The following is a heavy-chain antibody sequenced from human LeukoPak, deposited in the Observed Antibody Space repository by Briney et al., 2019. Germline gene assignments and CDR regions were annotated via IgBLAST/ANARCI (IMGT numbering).Heavy chain of an antibody. D-gene: IGHD5-18*01. CDR3: AKVDTAMANYYGMDV. CDR1: GFTFSSYG. CDR2: ISYDGSNK. Sequence: PGGSLRLSCAASGFTFSSYGMHWVRQAPGKGLEWVAVISYDGSNKYYADSVKGRFTISRDNSENTLYLQMNSLRAEDTAVYYCAKVDTAMANYYGMDVWGQGTTVTVSS. V-gene: IGHV3-30*18. J-gene: IGHJ6*02.